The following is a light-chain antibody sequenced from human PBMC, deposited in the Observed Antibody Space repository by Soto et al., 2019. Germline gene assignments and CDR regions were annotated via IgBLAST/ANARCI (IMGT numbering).Light chain of an antibody. CDR1: SSDVGGYEY. J-gene: IGLJ1*01. Sequence: QSALTQPPSASGSPGQSVTISCTGSSSDVGGYEYVSWYQQHPGKAPKLIIYEVTKRPSGVPERFSGSKSGNTASLTVSGLQAEDEADYYCSSYAATNNYVFGSGTKLTVL. V-gene: IGLV2-8*01. CDR3: SSYAATNNYV. CDR2: EVT.